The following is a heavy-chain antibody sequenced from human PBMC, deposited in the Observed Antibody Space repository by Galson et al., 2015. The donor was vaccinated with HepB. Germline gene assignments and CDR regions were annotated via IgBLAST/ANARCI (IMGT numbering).Heavy chain of an antibody. J-gene: IGHJ5*02. CDR2: ISYDGSNK. Sequence: SLRLSCAASGFTFSSYAMHWVRQAPGKGLEWVAVISYDGSNKYYADSVKGRFTISRDNSKNTLYLQMNSLRAEDTAVYYCARPYYYDSSGYSAWGQGTLVTVSS. D-gene: IGHD3-22*01. V-gene: IGHV3-30*04. CDR1: GFTFSSYA. CDR3: ARPYYYDSSGYSA.